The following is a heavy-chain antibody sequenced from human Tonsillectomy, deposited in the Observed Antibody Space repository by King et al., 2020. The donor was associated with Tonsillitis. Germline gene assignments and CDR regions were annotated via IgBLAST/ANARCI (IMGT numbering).Heavy chain of an antibody. D-gene: IGHD6-6*01. CDR3: ARLPAYSSSSFVFDI. J-gene: IGHJ3*02. CDR2: IYYYSGAT. V-gene: IGHV4-39*01. CDR1: GGSISSTSYF. Sequence: QLQESGPGPVKPSETLSLTCTVSGGSISSTSYFWGWIRQPPGKGLEWIGNIYYYSGATYYTPSLTSRVTISVDTSKNQLSLKLSSVTAADTAVYYCARLPAYSSSSFVFDIWGQGTLVTVSS.